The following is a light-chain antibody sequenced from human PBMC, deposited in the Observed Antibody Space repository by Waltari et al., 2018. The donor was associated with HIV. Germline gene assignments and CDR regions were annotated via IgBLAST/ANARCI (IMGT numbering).Light chain of an antibody. Sequence: QSVLPQAPSVSGAPGQRVTISCTGSNSNIGADTFLHWYQQLPGRGPKLLIYANSSWPSGVPDRFSGSKSGTSASLAITGLQADDEADYYCQSYDTSLDSYIFGTGTKVTVL. J-gene: IGLJ1*01. CDR1: NSNIGADTF. V-gene: IGLV1-40*01. CDR2: ANS. CDR3: QSYDTSLDSYI.